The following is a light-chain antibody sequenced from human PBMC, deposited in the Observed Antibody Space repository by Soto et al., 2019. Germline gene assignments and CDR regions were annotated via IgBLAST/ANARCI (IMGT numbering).Light chain of an antibody. Sequence: VLTQPPSVSVAPGQTARITCGGNNIGSKSVHWYQQKPGQAPVLVVYDDSDRPSGIPERFSGSNSGNTATLTIRRVEAGDEADYYCQVWDSSSDHVVFGGGTKVTV. CDR2: DDS. CDR1: NIGSKS. V-gene: IGLV3-21*02. J-gene: IGLJ2*01. CDR3: QVWDSSSDHVV.